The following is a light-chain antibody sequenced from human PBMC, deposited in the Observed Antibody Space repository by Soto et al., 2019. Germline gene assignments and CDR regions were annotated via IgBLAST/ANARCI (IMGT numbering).Light chain of an antibody. CDR2: YDS. J-gene: IGLJ3*02. CDR1: NIGSKS. CDR3: QVWDISSGHVV. V-gene: IGLV3-21*01. Sequence: SYELTQPPSVSVAPGKTASVACGGSNIGSKSVHWYQTKSGQAPVLVMYYDSDRPSGIPERFSGSNSGNTATLTISRVEAGDAADYYCQVWDISSGHVVFCGGTKLTVL.